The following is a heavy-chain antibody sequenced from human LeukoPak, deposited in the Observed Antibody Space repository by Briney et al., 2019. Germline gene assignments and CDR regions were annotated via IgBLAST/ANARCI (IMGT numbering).Heavy chain of an antibody. CDR2: ISGSGGST. V-gene: IGHV3-23*01. CDR3: AKDPIYVGATTDAFDI. D-gene: IGHD1-26*01. J-gene: IGHJ3*02. Sequence: GGSLRLSCAASGFTFSSYAMSWVRQARGKGLEWVSAISGSGGSTYYADSVKGRFTISRDNSKNTLYLQMNSLRAEDTAVYYCAKDPIYVGATTDAFDIWGQGTMVTVSS. CDR1: GFTFSSYA.